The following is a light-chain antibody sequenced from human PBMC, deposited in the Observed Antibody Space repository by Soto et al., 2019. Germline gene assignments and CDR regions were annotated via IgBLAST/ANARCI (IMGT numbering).Light chain of an antibody. CDR2: AAS. CDR3: QQSHNIPST. J-gene: IGKJ4*02. V-gene: IGKV1-39*01. Sequence: DIQMTQSPSSLSASVGDRVTITGRASQRISTYLNWYQQKSGKAPKLLIFAASTLESGVPSRFSGGGSGTDFTLTINSLQTEDSAIYYCQQSHNIPSTFGRGTKVDSK. CDR1: QRISTY.